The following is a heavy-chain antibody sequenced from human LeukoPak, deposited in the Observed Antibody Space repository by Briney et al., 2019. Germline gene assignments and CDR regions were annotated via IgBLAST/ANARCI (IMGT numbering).Heavy chain of an antibody. CDR3: AKRGIVIRAVIIVGFHKEAYYFDY. CDR1: GITLSNYG. CDR2: ISDSGGST. V-gene: IGHV3-23*01. Sequence: PGGSLRLSCAVSGITLSNYGMSWVRQAPGKGLEWVAGISDSGGSTNYADSVKGRFTISRDNPKNTLYLQMNSLRAEDTAVYFCAKRGIVIRAVIIVGFHKEAYYFDYWGQGALVNVSS. J-gene: IGHJ4*02. D-gene: IGHD3-10*01.